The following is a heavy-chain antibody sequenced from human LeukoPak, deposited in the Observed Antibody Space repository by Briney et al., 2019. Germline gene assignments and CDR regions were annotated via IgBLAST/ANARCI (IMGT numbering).Heavy chain of an antibody. CDR3: ARENGYNYDY. J-gene: IGHJ4*02. CDR2: IYYTGST. D-gene: IGHD5-24*01. V-gene: IGHV4-59*01. CDR1: GVSISSYY. Sequence: SETLSLTCTVSGVSISSYYWSWIRQPPGKGLEWIGSIYYTGSTNYNPSLKSRVTISVDTSKNQFSLKLSSVTAAETAVHYCARENGYNYDYWGQGTLVTVSS.